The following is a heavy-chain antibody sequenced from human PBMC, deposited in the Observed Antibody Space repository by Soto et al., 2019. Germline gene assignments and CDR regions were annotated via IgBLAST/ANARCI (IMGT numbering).Heavy chain of an antibody. Sequence: QVQLVQSGAEVKKPGASVKVSCKASGYTFTSYYMHWVRQAPGQGLEWMGIINPSGGSTSYAQKFQGTGTMTRDTSTSTVYMELSSLRSADTAVYYCARVYPSDTRYGYVGNNWFDPWGQGTLVTVSS. CDR1: GYTFTSYY. J-gene: IGHJ5*02. D-gene: IGHD5-18*01. CDR3: ARVYPSDTRYGYVGNNWFDP. CDR2: INPSGGST. V-gene: IGHV1-46*03.